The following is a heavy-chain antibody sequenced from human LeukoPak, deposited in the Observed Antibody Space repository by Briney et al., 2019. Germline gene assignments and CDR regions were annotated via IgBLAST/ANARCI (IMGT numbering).Heavy chain of an antibody. V-gene: IGHV3-30*18. Sequence: PGGSLRLSCAASGFTFSSYGVHWVRQAPGKGLEWVAVISYDGSNKYYADSVKGRFTISRDNSKNTLYLQMNSLRAEDTAVYYCAKDTGGFSFDYWGQGTLVTVSS. CDR2: ISYDGSNK. CDR1: GFTFSSYG. CDR3: AKDTGGFSFDY. D-gene: IGHD1-1*01. J-gene: IGHJ4*02.